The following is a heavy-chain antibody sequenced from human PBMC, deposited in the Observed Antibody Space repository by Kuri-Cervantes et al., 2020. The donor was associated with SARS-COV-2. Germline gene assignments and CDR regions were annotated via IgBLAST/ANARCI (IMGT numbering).Heavy chain of an antibody. CDR1: GFTFSSYS. D-gene: IGHD7-27*01. CDR2: ISGGST. V-gene: IGHV3-21*01. CDR3: ARDEAALTGGYFDY. J-gene: IGHJ4*02. Sequence: GESLKISCAASGFTFSSYSMNWVRQAPGKGLEWVSSISGGSTYYADSVKGRFTISRDNSKNTLYLQMNGLRAEDTAVYYCARDEAALTGGYFDYWGQGTLVTVSS.